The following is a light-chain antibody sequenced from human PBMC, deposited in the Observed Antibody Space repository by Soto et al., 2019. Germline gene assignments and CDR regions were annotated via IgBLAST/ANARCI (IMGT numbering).Light chain of an antibody. V-gene: IGLV1-44*01. CDR3: AAWDESPNVPV. Sequence: QSVLTQPPSASGTPGQRVTISCSGSNSNIGMNTVNWYQQFPGAAPNLLIHSDNERPSGVPDRFYGSKSGTSASLAISGLQYEDEAADDCAAWDESPNVPVFGGENHLTVL. CDR2: SDN. CDR1: NSNIGMNT. J-gene: IGLJ3*02.